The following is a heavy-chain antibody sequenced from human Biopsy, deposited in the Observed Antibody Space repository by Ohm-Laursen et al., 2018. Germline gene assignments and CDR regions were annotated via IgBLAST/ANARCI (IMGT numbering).Heavy chain of an antibody. CDR2: ISETSSHI. CDR1: GFSVSSYG. J-gene: IGHJ6*02. CDR3: ARDSSRRAREGGMDV. V-gene: IGHV3-21*01. D-gene: IGHD6-6*01. Sequence: SLRLSCAASGFSVSSYGMNWVRQAPGEGLERISYISETSSHIYDADSVRGRFTVARDIAKNSLYLQLNSLRVEDTAVYYCARDSSRRAREGGMDVWGQGTTVTVSS.